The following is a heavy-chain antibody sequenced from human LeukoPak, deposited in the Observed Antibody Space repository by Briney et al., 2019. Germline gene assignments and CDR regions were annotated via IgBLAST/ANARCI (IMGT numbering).Heavy chain of an antibody. CDR2: IIPILGIA. CDR3: ARGLSGSYYDYFDY. V-gene: IGHV1-69*04. Sequence: SVKVSCTASGGTFSSYAISWVRQAPGRGLEWMGRIIPILGIANYAQKFQGRVTITADKSTSTAYMELSSLRSEDTAVYYCARGLSGSYYDYFDYWGQGTLVTVSS. D-gene: IGHD1-26*01. J-gene: IGHJ4*02. CDR1: GGTFSSYA.